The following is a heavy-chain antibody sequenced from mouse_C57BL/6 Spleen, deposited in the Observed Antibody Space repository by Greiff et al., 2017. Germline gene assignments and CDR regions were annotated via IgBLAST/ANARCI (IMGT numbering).Heavy chain of an antibody. D-gene: IGHD3-3*01. J-gene: IGHJ4*01. V-gene: IGHV1-82*01. CDR2: IYPGDGDT. CDR1: GYAFSSSW. Sequence: VQGVESGPELVKPGASVKISCKASGYAFSSSWMNWVKQRPGKGLEWIGRIYPGDGDTNSNGKFKGKATLTADKSSSTAYMQLRSLTSEDSAVYYYARTGNRQASEAVCCWGKRLSVT. CDR3: ARTGNRQASEAVCC.